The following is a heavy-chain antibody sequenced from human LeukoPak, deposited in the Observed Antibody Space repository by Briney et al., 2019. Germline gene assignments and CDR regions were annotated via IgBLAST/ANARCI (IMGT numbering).Heavy chain of an antibody. CDR1: GFTFSSYW. D-gene: IGHD3-22*01. Sequence: PGGSLRLSCAASGFTFSSYWMHWVRQAPGKGLEWVSLISWDGGSTYYADSVKGRFTISRDNAKNSLYLQMNSLRAEDTAVYYCAREIDYYDSSGLDYWGQGTLVTVSS. CDR2: ISWDGGST. J-gene: IGHJ4*02. CDR3: AREIDYYDSSGLDY. V-gene: IGHV3-43D*03.